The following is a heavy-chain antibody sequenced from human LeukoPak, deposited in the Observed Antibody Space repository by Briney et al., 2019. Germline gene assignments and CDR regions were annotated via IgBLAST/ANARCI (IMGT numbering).Heavy chain of an antibody. J-gene: IGHJ4*02. V-gene: IGHV3-21*01. CDR1: GFTFSSYS. D-gene: IGHD2-2*01. Sequence: PGGSLRLSCAASGFTFSSYSMNWVRQAPGKGLEWVSSISSGSTYIFYADSLKGRFTISRDNAKNSLYLQMHSLRAEDTAVYYCARVLRYCSSTSCYLSDYWGQGTLVTVSS. CDR2: ISSGSTYI. CDR3: ARVLRYCSSTSCYLSDY.